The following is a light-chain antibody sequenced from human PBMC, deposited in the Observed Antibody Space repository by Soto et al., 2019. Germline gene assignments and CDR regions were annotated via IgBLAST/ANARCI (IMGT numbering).Light chain of an antibody. V-gene: IGKV3-20*01. Sequence: EIVMTQSEATLSVSPVERATLSFRASQTVSRNNLVWYQHKPGQAPRLLIYSAYIRATGITDRFSGSGSGTDFTITIGRLEPEDFAVYYCHQYSNSLGPVGQGTKVDIK. J-gene: IGKJ1*01. CDR2: SAY. CDR1: QTVSRNN. CDR3: HQYSNSLGP.